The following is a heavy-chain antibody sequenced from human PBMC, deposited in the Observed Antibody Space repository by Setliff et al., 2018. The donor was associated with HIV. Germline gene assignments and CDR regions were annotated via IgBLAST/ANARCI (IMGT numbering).Heavy chain of an antibody. J-gene: IGHJ6*01. V-gene: IGHV3-33*01. D-gene: IGHD3-16*01. CDR2: IWYDGSNK. CDR1: GFTFSSYG. Sequence: GGSLRLSCAASGFTFSSYGMHWVRQAPGKGLEWVAVIWYDGSNKYYADSVKGRFTISRDNAKNSLDLQMTSLRAEDTAVYYCARRGYGYTWFGDYEYYAMDVWGQGTTVTVSS. CDR3: ARRGYGYTWFGDYEYYAMDV.